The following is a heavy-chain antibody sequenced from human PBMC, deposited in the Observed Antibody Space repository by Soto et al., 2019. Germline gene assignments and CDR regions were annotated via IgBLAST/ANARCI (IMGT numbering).Heavy chain of an antibody. Sequence: GGSLRLSCAASGFTFSSYAMSWVRQAPGKGREWVSGISGSGVSTHYADSVKGRFTISRDNSKNTLYLQMNSLRAEDTAVYYCAKEVGYSSGYDYFDYWGQGTLVTVSS. D-gene: IGHD6-19*01. CDR3: AKEVGYSSGYDYFDY. CDR1: GFTFSSYA. CDR2: ISGSGVST. V-gene: IGHV3-23*01. J-gene: IGHJ4*02.